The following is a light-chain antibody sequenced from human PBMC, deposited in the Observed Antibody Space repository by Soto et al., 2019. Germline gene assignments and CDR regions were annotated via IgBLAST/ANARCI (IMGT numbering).Light chain of an antibody. Sequence: DIQMTQSPSTLSASVGDRVTITCRASQSINSWLAWYQQKPGRAPKLLIYKASSLESGVPSRFSGSGSGTGFNLTISSLQTDDFATYYCQQYTSYSTFGQGTKVEIK. CDR3: QQYTSYST. J-gene: IGKJ1*01. CDR2: KAS. V-gene: IGKV1-5*03. CDR1: QSINSW.